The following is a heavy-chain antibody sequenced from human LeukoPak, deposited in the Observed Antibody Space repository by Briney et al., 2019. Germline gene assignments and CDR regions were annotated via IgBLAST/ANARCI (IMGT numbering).Heavy chain of an antibody. V-gene: IGHV4-30-2*01. Sequence: SQTLSLTCAVSGGSVSSGDYSWSWIRQPPGKGLEWIWYIYHSGSTIYNPSLKSRVTISIDRSKNQFSLKLNSVTAADTAVYYCAGDYGSGSYRFDYWGQGTLVTVSS. CDR2: IYHSGST. J-gene: IGHJ4*02. CDR1: GGSVSSGDYS. CDR3: AGDYGSGSYRFDY. D-gene: IGHD3-10*01.